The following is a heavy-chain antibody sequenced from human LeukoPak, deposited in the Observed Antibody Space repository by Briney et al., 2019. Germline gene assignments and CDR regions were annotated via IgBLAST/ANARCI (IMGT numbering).Heavy chain of an antibody. J-gene: IGHJ4*02. CDR1: GGSFSGYY. Sequence: SETLSLTCAVYGGSFSGYYWSWIRQPPGKGLEWIGEIDHSGSTNYNPSLKSRVTISLDTSKNQFSLKLNSVTAADTAVYYCARIGNYYFDYWGQGTLVTVSS. V-gene: IGHV4-34*01. D-gene: IGHD1-1*01. CDR3: ARIGNYYFDY. CDR2: IDHSGST.